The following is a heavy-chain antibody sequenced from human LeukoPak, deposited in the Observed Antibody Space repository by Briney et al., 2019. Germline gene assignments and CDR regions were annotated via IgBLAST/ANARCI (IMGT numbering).Heavy chain of an antibody. CDR2: IYPGDSDT. J-gene: IGHJ4*02. CDR3: AKSRSGYHFDY. CDR1: GYSFTSYW. D-gene: IGHD3-22*01. Sequence: GESLKISRQGSGYSFTSYWIGWVREMPGKGLEWMGIIYPGDSDTRYSPSFQGQVTISADKSISTAYLQWSSLKASDTAMYFCAKSRSGYHFDYWGQGTLVTVSS. V-gene: IGHV5-51*01.